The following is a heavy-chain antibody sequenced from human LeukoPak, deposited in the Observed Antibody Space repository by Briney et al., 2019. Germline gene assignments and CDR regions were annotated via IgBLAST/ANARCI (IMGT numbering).Heavy chain of an antibody. CDR1: GGSISSGDYY. V-gene: IGHV4-61*08. J-gene: IGHJ5*02. CDR3: ARGKYGGNPLPP. D-gene: IGHD4-23*01. Sequence: PSETLSLTCTVSGGSISSGDYYWSWIRQPPGKGLEWIGYIYYSGSTNYNPSLKSRVTISVDTSKNQFSLKLSSVTAADTAVYYCARGKYGGNPLPPWGQGTLVTVSS. CDR2: IYYSGST.